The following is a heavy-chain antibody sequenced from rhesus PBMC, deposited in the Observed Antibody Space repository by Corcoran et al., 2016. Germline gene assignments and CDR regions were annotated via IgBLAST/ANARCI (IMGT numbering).Heavy chain of an antibody. CDR3: ARLRYCSSTYCSEFDL. Sequence: QVQLQESGPGVVKPSETLSLTCAVSGGSISDSYRWSLIRQPPGKGLEWIGYIYGSSTSTNYNPSLKSRVPISKDTSKNQFSLKLSSVTAADTAVYYCARLRYCSSTYCSEFDLWGPGTPITISS. CDR1: GGSISDSYR. D-gene: IGHD2-15*01. J-gene: IGHJ2*01. V-gene: IGHV4S10*01. CDR2: IYGSSTST.